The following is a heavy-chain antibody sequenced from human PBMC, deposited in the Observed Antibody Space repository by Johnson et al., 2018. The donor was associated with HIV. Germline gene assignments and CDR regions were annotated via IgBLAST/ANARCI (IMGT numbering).Heavy chain of an antibody. D-gene: IGHD3-3*01. J-gene: IGHJ3*02. V-gene: IGHV3-74*01. Sequence: VQLVESGGGLVQPGGSLRLSCAASGFTFSSYWMHWVRQAPGKGLVWVSRINSDGSSTSYADSVKGRFTISRDNAKNTLYLQMNSLKTEDTAIYYCTTHVTIFGVVILDAFDIWGQGTLVTVSS. CDR1: GFTFSSYW. CDR2: INSDGSST. CDR3: TTHVTIFGVVILDAFDI.